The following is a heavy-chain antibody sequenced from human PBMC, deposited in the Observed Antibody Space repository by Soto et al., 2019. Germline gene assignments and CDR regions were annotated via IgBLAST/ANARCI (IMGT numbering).Heavy chain of an antibody. Sequence: QVRLVQSGAEVKKPGASVKVSCKTYGYDFTNYGINWVRQAPGQGLEWMGWISAYNGNIVYAQNFLGRATWTTDTPAGSACMGLRSLGSDDTAVYYCSRVHAILTGCKFTFWGQGTLVTVSS. D-gene: IGHD3-9*01. CDR1: GYDFTNYG. CDR3: SRVHAILTGCKFTF. J-gene: IGHJ4*02. V-gene: IGHV1-18*01. CDR2: ISAYNGNI.